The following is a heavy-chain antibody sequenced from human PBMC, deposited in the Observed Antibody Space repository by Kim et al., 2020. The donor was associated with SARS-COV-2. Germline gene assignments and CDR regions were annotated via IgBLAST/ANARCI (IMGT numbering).Heavy chain of an antibody. Sequence: GGSLRLSCAASGFTFSDYWMSWVRQAPGKGLEWVATIKKDGSEKYYVDSVKGRFTISRDNSKNSLFLQMNSLRVDDTAVYSCTRDILGLVRGGFQSWGQGTLVTVSS. J-gene: IGHJ5*02. CDR3: TRDILGLVRGGFQS. D-gene: IGHD3-10*01. CDR1: GFTFSDYW. V-gene: IGHV3-7*03. CDR2: IKKDGSEK.